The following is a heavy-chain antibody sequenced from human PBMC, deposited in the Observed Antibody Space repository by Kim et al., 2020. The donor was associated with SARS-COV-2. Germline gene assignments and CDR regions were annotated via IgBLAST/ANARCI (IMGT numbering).Heavy chain of an antibody. D-gene: IGHD6-13*01. CDR2: IKQDGSEK. CDR3: ARESSSSWYGYYFDY. V-gene: IGHV3-7*01. J-gene: IGHJ4*02. CDR1: GFTFSSYW. Sequence: GGSLRLSCAASGFTFSSYWMSWVRQAPGKGLEWVANIKQDGSEKYYVDSVKGRFTISRDNAKNSLYLQMNSLRAEDTAVYYCARESSSSWYGYYFDYWGQGTLVTVSS.